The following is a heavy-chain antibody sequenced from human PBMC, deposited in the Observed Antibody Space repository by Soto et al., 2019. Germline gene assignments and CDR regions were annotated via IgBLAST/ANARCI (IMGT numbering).Heavy chain of an antibody. CDR2: IYSGGST. CDR1: GFTVSSNY. CDR3: ARAKGYCSGGSCEYYFDY. J-gene: IGHJ4*02. V-gene: IGHV3-53*01. D-gene: IGHD2-15*01. Sequence: GGSLRLSCAASGFTVSSNYMSWVRQAPGKGLEWVSVIYSGGSTYYADSVKGRFTISRDNSKNTLYLQRNSLRAEDTAVYYCARAKGYCSGGSCEYYFDYWGQGTLVTVSS.